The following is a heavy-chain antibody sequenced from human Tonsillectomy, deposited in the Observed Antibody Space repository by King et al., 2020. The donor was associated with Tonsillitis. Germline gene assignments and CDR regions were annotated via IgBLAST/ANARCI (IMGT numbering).Heavy chain of an antibody. CDR2: ISDDGSNK. V-gene: IGHV3-33*05. Sequence: VQLVESGGGVVQPGRSLRLSCAASGFTFSSYGIHWVRQAPGKGLEWVAVISDDGSNKYYADSVKGRFTISRDNSKNTLYLQMKSLRAEDTAVYYCARDLDDYIFDYWGQGTLVTVSS. D-gene: IGHD4/OR15-4a*01. J-gene: IGHJ4*02. CDR1: GFTFSSYG. CDR3: ARDLDDYIFDY.